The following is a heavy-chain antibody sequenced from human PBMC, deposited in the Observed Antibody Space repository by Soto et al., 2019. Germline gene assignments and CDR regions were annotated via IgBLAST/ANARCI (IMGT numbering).Heavy chain of an antibody. CDR1: GGSISSSSYY. CDR2: IYYSGST. Sequence: ETLSLTCTVSGGSISSSSYYWGWIRQPPGKGLEWIGSIYYSGSTYYNPSLKSRVTISVDTSKNQFSLKLSSVTAADTAVYYCARPNSSGSYYNSFDPWGQGTLVTVSS. V-gene: IGHV4-39*01. CDR3: ARPNSSGSYYNSFDP. D-gene: IGHD3-10*01. J-gene: IGHJ5*02.